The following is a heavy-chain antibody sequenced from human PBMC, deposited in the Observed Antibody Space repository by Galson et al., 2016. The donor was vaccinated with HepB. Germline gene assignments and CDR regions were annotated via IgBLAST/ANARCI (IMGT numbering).Heavy chain of an antibody. D-gene: IGHD7-27*01. CDR3: TVGIGDH. J-gene: IGHJ3*01. CDR1: GFTFSNHW. CDR2: VESKTDGGPT. Sequence: SLRLSCATSGFTFSNHWMSWVRQAPGKGLEWVGRVESKTDGGPTNYAAPVKGRFTISRDDSSNTLFLQMDSLQTEDPAMYYCTVGIGDHWGQGTKVTVSS. V-gene: IGHV3-15*04.